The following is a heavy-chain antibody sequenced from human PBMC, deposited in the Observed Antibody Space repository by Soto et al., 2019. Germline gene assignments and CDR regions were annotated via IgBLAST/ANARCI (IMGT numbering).Heavy chain of an antibody. CDR1: GFTFSSYA. J-gene: IGHJ4*02. CDR3: ARDSAIRAVTN. V-gene: IGHV3-30-3*01. D-gene: IGHD4-17*01. CDR2: ISYDGSNK. Sequence: QVQLVESGGGVVQPGRSLRLSCAASGFTFSSYAMHWVRQAPGKGLEWVAVISYDGSNKYYADSVKGRFTISRDNSKNTLYLQMNSLRAEDTAVYYCARDSAIRAVTNWGQGTLVTVSS.